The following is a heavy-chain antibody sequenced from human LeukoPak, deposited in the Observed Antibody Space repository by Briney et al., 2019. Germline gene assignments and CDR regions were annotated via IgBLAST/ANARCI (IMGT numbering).Heavy chain of an antibody. D-gene: IGHD5-18*01. CDR1: GYTFTSYD. CDR2: MNPNSGNT. Sequence: GASVKVSCKASGYTFTSYDINWVGQATGQGREWMGWMNPNSGNTGYAQKFQGRVTMTRNTSISTAYMELSSLRSEDTAVYYCARPLDTGYYYGMDVWGQGTTVTVSS. V-gene: IGHV1-8*01. J-gene: IGHJ6*02. CDR3: ARPLDTGYYYGMDV.